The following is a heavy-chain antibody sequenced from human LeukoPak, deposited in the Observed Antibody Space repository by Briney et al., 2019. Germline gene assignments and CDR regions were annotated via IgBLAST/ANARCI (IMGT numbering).Heavy chain of an antibody. CDR2: ISWNSGSI. J-gene: IGHJ4*02. Sequence: PGRSLRLSCAASGFIFDDYAMHWVRQAPGKSLEWVSGISWNSGSIGYADSVKGRFTISRDNAKNSLYLQMNSLRAEDTALYYCAKDKNQQWLVYFDYWGQGTLVTASS. CDR1: GFIFDDYA. CDR3: AKDKNQQWLVYFDY. D-gene: IGHD6-19*01. V-gene: IGHV3-9*01.